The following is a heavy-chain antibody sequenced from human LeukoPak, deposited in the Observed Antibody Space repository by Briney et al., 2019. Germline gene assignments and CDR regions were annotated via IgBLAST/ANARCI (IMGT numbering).Heavy chain of an antibody. V-gene: IGHV4-59*01. CDR3: AGTYDILTGYARIYYYYGMDV. J-gene: IGHJ6*02. CDR1: GGSISSYY. CDR2: IYYSGST. D-gene: IGHD3-9*01. Sequence: SETLSLTCTVSGGSISSYYWSWIRQPPGKGLEWIGYIYYSGSTNYNPSLKSRVTMSVDTSKNQFSLKLSSVTAADTAVYYCAGTYDILTGYARIYYYYGMDVWGQGTTVTVSS.